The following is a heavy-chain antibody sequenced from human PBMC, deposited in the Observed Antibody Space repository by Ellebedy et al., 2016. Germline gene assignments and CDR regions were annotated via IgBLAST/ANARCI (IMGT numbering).Heavy chain of an antibody. J-gene: IGHJ4*02. CDR1: GFTFSSHA. Sequence: GESLKISCEASGFTFSSHAMSWVRQAPGKGPEWASAVVGSGERTFYADSVKGRFTISRDNSKNRLYLQMSSLKVEDTATYYCANVGGSGTYYNGYWGQGTLVTVSS. D-gene: IGHD3-10*01. CDR2: VVGSGERT. V-gene: IGHV3-23*01. CDR3: ANVGGSGTYYNGY.